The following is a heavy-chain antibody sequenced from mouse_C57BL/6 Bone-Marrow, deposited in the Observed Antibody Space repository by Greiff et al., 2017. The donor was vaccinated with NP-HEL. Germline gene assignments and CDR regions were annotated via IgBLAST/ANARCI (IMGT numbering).Heavy chain of an antibody. CDR1: GFTFSSYG. V-gene: IGHV5-6*01. D-gene: IGHD3-3*01. CDR2: ISSGGSYT. CDR3: ARHGWAPYAMDY. Sequence: EVQVVESGGDLVKPGGSLKLSCAASGFTFSSYGMSWVRQTPDKRLEWVATISSGGSYTYYPDSVKGRFTISRDNAKNTLYLQMSSLKSEDTAMYYCARHGWAPYAMDYWGQGTSVTVSS. J-gene: IGHJ4*01.